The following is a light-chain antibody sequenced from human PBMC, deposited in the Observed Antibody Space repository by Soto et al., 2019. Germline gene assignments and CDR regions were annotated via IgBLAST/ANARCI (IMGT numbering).Light chain of an antibody. CDR1: SSDVGNYNH. CDR3: CSYAGTYTRV. CDR2: DVT. Sequence: QSALTQPRSVSGSPGQSVTISCTGASSDVGNYNHVSWYQHHPGKAPKVIIYDVTKRPSGVPDRFSGSKSGNTASLTISGLQAEDDADYYCCSYAGTYTRVFGGGTKLTVL. V-gene: IGLV2-11*01. J-gene: IGLJ2*01.